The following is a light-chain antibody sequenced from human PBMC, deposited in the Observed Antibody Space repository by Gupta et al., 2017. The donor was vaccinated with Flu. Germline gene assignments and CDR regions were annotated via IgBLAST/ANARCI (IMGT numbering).Light chain of an antibody. J-gene: IGLJ3*02. CDR3: AAWDDSLNGWV. CDR1: SSNIGSNT. V-gene: IGLV1-44*01. Sequence: AGTPGQRVTISCSGSSSNIGSNTVNWYQQLPGTAPKLLIYSNNQRPSGVPDRFSGSKSGTSASLAISGLQSEDEADYYCAAWDDSLNGWVFGGGTKLTVL. CDR2: SNN.